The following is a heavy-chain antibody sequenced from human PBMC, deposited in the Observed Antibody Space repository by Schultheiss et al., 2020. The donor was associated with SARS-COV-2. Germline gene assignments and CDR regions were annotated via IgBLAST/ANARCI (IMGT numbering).Heavy chain of an antibody. D-gene: IGHD6-13*01. CDR3: ARDRVSIAAAGLDY. Sequence: GGSLRLSCAASGFTFSSYAMHWVRQAPGKGLEWVSSISSSSSYIYYADSVKGRFTISRDNAKNSLYLQMNSLRAEDTAVYYCARDRVSIAAAGLDYWGQGTLVTVSS. V-gene: IGHV3-21*04. CDR1: GFTFSSYA. J-gene: IGHJ4*02. CDR2: ISSSSSYI.